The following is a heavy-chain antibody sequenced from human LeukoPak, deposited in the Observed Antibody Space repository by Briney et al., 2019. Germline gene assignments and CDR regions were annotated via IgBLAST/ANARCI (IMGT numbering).Heavy chain of an antibody. CDR1: GFALTTYN. D-gene: IGHD5-12*01. V-gene: IGHV1-18*01. CDR2: VTAFNENT. CDR3: ARDGISIVTTILGGLGYYYYLDV. J-gene: IGHJ6*03. Sequence: AASVKVSCKASGFALTTYNIVWLRQAPGQGLEWVGWVTAFNENTHYSRKVQGRVTMTRDTSISTAYMELSRLRSDDTAVYYCARDGISIVTTILGGLGYYYYLDVWGKGTTVTISS.